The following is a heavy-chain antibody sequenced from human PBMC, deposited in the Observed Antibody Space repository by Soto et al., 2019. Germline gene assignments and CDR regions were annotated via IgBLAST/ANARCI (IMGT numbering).Heavy chain of an antibody. CDR3: AKVAVTTIRYYYYYMDV. D-gene: IGHD4-17*01. J-gene: IGHJ6*03. Sequence: GGSLRLSCAASGFTVSSYAMSWVRQAPGKGLEWVSAISGSGGSTYYADSVKGRFTISRDNSKNTLYLQMNSLRAEDTAVYYCAKVAVTTIRYYYYYMDVWGKGTTVTVS. CDR2: ISGSGGST. CDR1: GFTVSSYA. V-gene: IGHV3-23*01.